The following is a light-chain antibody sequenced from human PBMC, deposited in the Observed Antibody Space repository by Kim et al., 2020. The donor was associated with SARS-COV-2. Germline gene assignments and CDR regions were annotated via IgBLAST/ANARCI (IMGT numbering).Light chain of an antibody. J-gene: IGKJ2*01. CDR2: GAS. Sequence: ETVMMQSPATLSVSPGERATLSCRASQSVSSNLAWYQQKPGQAPRLLIYGASTRATGIPARFSGSGSGTEFTLTISSLQSEDFAVYYCQQYNNWPPYTFGQGTKLEI. V-gene: IGKV3-15*01. CDR1: QSVSSN. CDR3: QQYNNWPPYT.